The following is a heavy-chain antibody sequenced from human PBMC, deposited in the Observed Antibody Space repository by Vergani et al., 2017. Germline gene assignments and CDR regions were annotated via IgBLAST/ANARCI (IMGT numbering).Heavy chain of an antibody. Sequence: QVQLQESGPGLVKPSETLSLTCTVSGGSVSSGSYYWSWIRQPPGKGLEWIGYIYYSGSTNYNPSLKSRVTISVDTSKNQFSLKLSSVTAADTAVYYCAREGYYYGSGSYCNEAWFDPWGQGTLVTVSS. D-gene: IGHD3-10*01. V-gene: IGHV4-61*01. CDR1: GGSVSSGSYY. CDR3: AREGYYYGSGSYCNEAWFDP. CDR2: IYYSGST. J-gene: IGHJ5*02.